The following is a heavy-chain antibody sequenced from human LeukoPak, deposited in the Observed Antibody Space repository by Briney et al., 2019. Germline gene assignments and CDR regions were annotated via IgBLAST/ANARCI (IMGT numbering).Heavy chain of an antibody. Sequence: SETLSLTCAVYGGSFSGYYWSWIRQPPGKGLEWIGEINHSGSTNYNPSLKSRVTISVDTSKSHFSLNLRSVTAADTAVYYCARDPDYYDSSGYPLYYFDYWGQGTLVTVSS. CDR3: ARDPDYYDSSGYPLYYFDY. V-gene: IGHV4-34*01. CDR2: INHSGST. D-gene: IGHD3-22*01. CDR1: GGSFSGYY. J-gene: IGHJ4*02.